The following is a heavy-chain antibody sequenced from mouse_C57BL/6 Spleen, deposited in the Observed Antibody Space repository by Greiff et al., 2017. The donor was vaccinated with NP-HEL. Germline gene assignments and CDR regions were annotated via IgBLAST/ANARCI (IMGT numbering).Heavy chain of an antibody. CDR1: GYTFTSYW. D-gene: IGHD2-4*01. CDR3: ERRDYEYDAWFAY. J-gene: IGHJ3*01. V-gene: IGHV1-72*01. Sequence: QVQLQQPGAELVKPGASVKLSCKASGYTFTSYWMHWVKQRPGRGLEWIGRIDPNSGGTKYNEKFKSKATLTVDKPSSTAYMQLSSLTSEDSAVYYCERRDYEYDAWFAYWGQGTLVTVSA. CDR2: IDPNSGGT.